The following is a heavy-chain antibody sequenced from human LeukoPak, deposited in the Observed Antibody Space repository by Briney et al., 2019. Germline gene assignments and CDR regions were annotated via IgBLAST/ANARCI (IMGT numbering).Heavy chain of an antibody. Sequence: GASVKVSCKASGGTFSSYAISWVRQAPGQGLEWMGWINPNSGGTNYAQKLQGRVTMTRDTSISTAYMELSRLRSDDTAVYYCARDPNSSSGDYWGQGTLVTVSS. J-gene: IGHJ4*02. D-gene: IGHD6-6*01. CDR3: ARDPNSSSGDY. V-gene: IGHV1-2*02. CDR1: GGTFSSYA. CDR2: INPNSGGT.